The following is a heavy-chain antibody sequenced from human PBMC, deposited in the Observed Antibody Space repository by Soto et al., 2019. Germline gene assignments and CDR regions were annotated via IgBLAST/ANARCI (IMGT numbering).Heavy chain of an antibody. D-gene: IGHD6-13*01. J-gene: IGHJ4*02. CDR3: ARVGGSSWSFFDY. CDR1: GFTFSSYG. CDR2: IWYDGTNK. Sequence: PGGSLRLSCAASGFTFSSYGMHWVRQAPGKGLEWVAIIWYDGTNKYYADSVKGRFTISRDNSNNTLYLQMNSLRAEDTAVYYCARVGGSSWSFFDYWGQGTLVTVPS. V-gene: IGHV3-33*01.